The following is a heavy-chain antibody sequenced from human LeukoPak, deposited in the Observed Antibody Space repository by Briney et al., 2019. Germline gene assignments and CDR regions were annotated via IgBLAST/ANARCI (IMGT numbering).Heavy chain of an antibody. V-gene: IGHV2-5*01. Sequence: SGPTLVNPTQTLTLTCTYTFSGFSLSTSGVGVAWLRQSPGKALEWLAPIDWNDDKHYSPSLKSRLTIIKATSKNQVVLTMTNMDPVDTATYYCARTIVVVSAGKPRPAREFDYWGQGTLVTVSS. CDR3: ARTIVVVSAGKPRPAREFDY. D-gene: IGHD2-2*01. J-gene: IGHJ4*02. CDR1: GFSLSTSGVG. CDR2: IDWNDDK.